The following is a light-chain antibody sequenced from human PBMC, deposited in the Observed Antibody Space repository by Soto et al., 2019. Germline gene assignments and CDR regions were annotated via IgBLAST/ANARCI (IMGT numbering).Light chain of an antibody. V-gene: IGLV2-14*01. Sequence: QSVLTQPASVSGSPGQSITISCTGTSSDVGGYNYVSWYQQHPGKAPKLIIYELINRPSGVSNRFSGSKSGNTASLTISGLQAEDEADYYCNSYTSKSTGVFGTGTTLTVL. CDR3: NSYTSKSTGV. CDR1: SSDVGGYNY. CDR2: ELI. J-gene: IGLJ1*01.